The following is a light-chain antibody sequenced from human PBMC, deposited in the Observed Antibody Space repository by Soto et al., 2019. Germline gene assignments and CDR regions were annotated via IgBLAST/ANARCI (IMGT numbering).Light chain of an antibody. CDR1: RSNIGRNT. J-gene: IGLJ2*01. V-gene: IGLV1-44*01. CDR2: TTN. Sequence: QSVLTQPPSASGTPGQTVTISCSGSRSNIGRNTLNWYQQLPGTAPNLLISTTNQRPSGVRDRFSGSKSGTSASLAISGRQSDDEADYYCAAWDDSLNVVVFGGGTKLTVL. CDR3: AAWDDSLNVVV.